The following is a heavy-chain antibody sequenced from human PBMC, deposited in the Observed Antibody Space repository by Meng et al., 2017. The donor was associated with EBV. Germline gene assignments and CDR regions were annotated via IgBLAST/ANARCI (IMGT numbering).Heavy chain of an antibody. J-gene: IGHJ4*02. CDR1: GFTFSSYG. Sequence: GQLGESGGCVVQPGRSLALSCAASGFTFSSYGMHWVRQAPGKGLEWVAVISYDGSNKYYADSVKGRFTISRDNSKNTLYLQMNSLRAEDTAVYYCAKGWRYGVADNYFDYWGQGTLVTVSS. V-gene: IGHV3-30*18. CDR3: AKGWRYGVADNYFDY. D-gene: IGHD6-19*01. CDR2: ISYDGSNK.